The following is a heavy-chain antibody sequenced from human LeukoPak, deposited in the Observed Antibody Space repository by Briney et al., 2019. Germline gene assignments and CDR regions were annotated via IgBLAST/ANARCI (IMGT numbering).Heavy chain of an antibody. CDR3: ASSFRDYYDSSGYQDN. CDR1: GGSISSYY. Sequence: SETLSLTCTVSGGSISSYYWSWIRQPPGKELEWIGYIYYSGSTYYNPSLKSRVTISVDTSKNQFSLKLSSVTAADTAVYYCASSFRDYYDSSGYQDNWGQGTLVTVSS. D-gene: IGHD3-22*01. J-gene: IGHJ4*02. CDR2: IYYSGST. V-gene: IGHV4-59*08.